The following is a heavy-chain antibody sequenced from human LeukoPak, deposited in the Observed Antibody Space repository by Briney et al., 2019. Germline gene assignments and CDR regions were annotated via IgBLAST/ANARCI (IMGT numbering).Heavy chain of an antibody. D-gene: IGHD5-12*01. V-gene: IGHV4-31*03. CDR1: GGSISSGGYY. CDR2: IYYSGST. Sequence: PSQTLSLTCTVSGGSISSGGYYWSSIHQHPGKGLEWIGYIYYSGSTYYNPSLKSRVTISVDTSKNQFSLKLSSVTAADTAVYYCARYDIVATILDYWGQGTLVTVSS. J-gene: IGHJ4*02. CDR3: ARYDIVATILDY.